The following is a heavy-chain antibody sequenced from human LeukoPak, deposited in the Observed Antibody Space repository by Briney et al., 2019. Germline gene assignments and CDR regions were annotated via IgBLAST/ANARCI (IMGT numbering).Heavy chain of an antibody. CDR2: ISGSADGT. D-gene: IGHD4-23*01. J-gene: IGHJ4*02. CDR1: GFTFSSPA. V-gene: IGHV3-23*01. Sequence: TGGSLRLSCAASGFTFSSPAMSWVRQAPGKGLEWVSTISGSADGTHYTDSVKGRFTISRDNSKNTLYLQLNSLSAEDTGVYYCAKGIGGTLFDYWGQGTLVTVSS. CDR3: AKGIGGTLFDY.